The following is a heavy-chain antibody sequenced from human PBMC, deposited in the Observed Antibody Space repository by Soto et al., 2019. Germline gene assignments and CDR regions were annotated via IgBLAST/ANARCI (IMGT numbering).Heavy chain of an antibody. CDR1: GFTFSSYG. V-gene: IGHV3-33*01. D-gene: IGHD6-19*01. CDR3: ARDAKGIAVAGGGWYYFDD. CDR2: IWCDGSNK. J-gene: IGHJ4*02. Sequence: QVQLVESGGGVVQPGRSLRLSCAASGFTFSSYGMHWVRQAPGKGLEWVAVIWCDGSNKYYADSVKGRFTISRDNSKNTLYLQMNSLRAEDMAVYYCARDAKGIAVAGGGWYYFDDWGQGTLVTVSS.